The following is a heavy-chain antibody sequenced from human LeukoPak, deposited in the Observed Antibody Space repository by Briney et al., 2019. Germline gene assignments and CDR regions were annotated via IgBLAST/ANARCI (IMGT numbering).Heavy chain of an antibody. D-gene: IGHD5-12*01. CDR2: INPNSGGT. J-gene: IGHJ5*02. CDR1: GYTFTGYY. Sequence: ASVKVSCKASGYTFTGYYMHWVRQAPGQGLEWMGWINPNSGGTNYAQKLQGRVTMTRDTSISTAYMELSRLRSDDTAVYYCARTGYSGYDYEFWFDPWGQGTLVTVSS. V-gene: IGHV1-2*02. CDR3: ARTGYSGYDYEFWFDP.